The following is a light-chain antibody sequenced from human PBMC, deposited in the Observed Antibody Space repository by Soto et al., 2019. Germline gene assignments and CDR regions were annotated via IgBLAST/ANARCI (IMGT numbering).Light chain of an antibody. J-gene: IGLJ1*01. V-gene: IGLV2-23*01. CDR1: SSDVGGYNL. CDR3: CSYAGSNTYV. CDR2: GAT. Sequence: QSALTQPASVSASPGQSITISCTGRSSDVGGYNLVSWYQQHPDKAPQLMIFGATYRPSGVSNRFSASKSGNTASLTISGLQAEDEADYYCCSYAGSNTYVFGTGTKVTVL.